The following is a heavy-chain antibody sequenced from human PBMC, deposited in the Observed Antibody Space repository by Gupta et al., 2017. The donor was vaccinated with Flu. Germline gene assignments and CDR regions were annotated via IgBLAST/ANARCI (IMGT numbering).Heavy chain of an antibody. Sequence: VQLLDSGGDLIQPGGSLRLSCAASGFNFGNYAMTWVLQAPGRVLEWVSTFDSSDGQTYSAGSVTGRFTISRDTSKSTLYLEMNNVRADDTAVYHCTKRPYSYGGPYFDSWGPGTLVTVSS. V-gene: IGHV3-23*01. CDR1: GFNFGNYA. J-gene: IGHJ5*01. D-gene: IGHD2-15*01. CDR2: FDSSDGQT. CDR3: TKRPYSYGGPYFDS.